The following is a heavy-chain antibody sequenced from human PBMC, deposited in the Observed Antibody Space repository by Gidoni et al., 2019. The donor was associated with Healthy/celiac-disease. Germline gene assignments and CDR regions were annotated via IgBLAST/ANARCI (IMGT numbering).Heavy chain of an antibody. D-gene: IGHD3-22*01. CDR1: GYTFTSYA. CDR2: INAGNGNT. Sequence: VQLVQSGAEVKKPGASVKVSCKASGYTFTSYAMHWVRQAPGQRLEWMGWINAGNGNTKYSQKFQGRVTITRDTSASTAYMELSSLRSEDTAVYYCARDHYYDSSGYYDSSDYYYGMDVWGQGTTVTVSS. V-gene: IGHV1-3*01. CDR3: ARDHYYDSSGYYDSSDYYYGMDV. J-gene: IGHJ6*02.